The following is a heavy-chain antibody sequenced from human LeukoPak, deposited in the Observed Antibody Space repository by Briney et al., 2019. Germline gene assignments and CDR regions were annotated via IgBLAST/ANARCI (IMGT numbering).Heavy chain of an antibody. D-gene: IGHD6-19*01. CDR1: GFTFSSYG. CDR2: ISGSGGST. J-gene: IGHJ6*03. Sequence: GGSLRLSCAASGFTFSSYGMSWVRQAPGKGLEWVSAISGSGGSTYYADSVKGRFTISRDNSKNTLYLQMNSLRAEDTAVYYCAKDLYSSGRIRDYYYYMDVWGKGTTVTVSS. V-gene: IGHV3-23*01. CDR3: AKDLYSSGRIRDYYYYMDV.